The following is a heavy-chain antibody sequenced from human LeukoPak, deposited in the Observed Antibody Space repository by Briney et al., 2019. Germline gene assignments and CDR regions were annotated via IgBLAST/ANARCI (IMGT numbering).Heavy chain of an antibody. CDR1: GGTFSSYA. V-gene: IGHV1-69*05. J-gene: IGHJ4*02. CDR2: IIPIFGTA. CDR3: ARLVGATGAFDY. Sequence: SVKVSCKASGGTFSSYAIRWVRQAPGQGLEWMGGIIPIFGTANYAQKFQGRVTITTDESTSTAYMELSSLRSEDTAVYYCARLVGATGAFDYWGQGTLVTVSS. D-gene: IGHD1-26*01.